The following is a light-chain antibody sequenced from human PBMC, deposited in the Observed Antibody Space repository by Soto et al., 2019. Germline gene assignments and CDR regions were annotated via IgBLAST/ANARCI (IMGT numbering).Light chain of an antibody. J-gene: IGLJ2*01. V-gene: IGLV2-14*01. Sequence: QSALTQPASVSGSPGQSITISCTGTSSDVGGYNYVSWYQQHPGKAPELMIYDVSNRPSGVSNRFSGSKSGNTASLTISGLQAEDEADYYCSSYTSSSLVVFGGGTKVTVL. CDR1: SSDVGGYNY. CDR3: SSYTSSSLVV. CDR2: DVS.